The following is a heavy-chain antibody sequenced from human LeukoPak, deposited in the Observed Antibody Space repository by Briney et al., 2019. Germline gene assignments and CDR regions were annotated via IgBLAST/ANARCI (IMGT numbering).Heavy chain of an antibody. D-gene: IGHD2-21*02. V-gene: IGHV4-31*03. CDR2: IYYSGST. Sequence: SETLSLTCTVPGGSISSGGYYWSWIRQHPGKGLEWIGYIYYSGSTYYNPSLKSRVTISVDTSKNQFSLKLSSVTAADTAVYYCARGVVVTAPLFDYWSQGTLVTVSS. J-gene: IGHJ4*02. CDR1: GGSISSGGYY. CDR3: ARGVVVTAPLFDY.